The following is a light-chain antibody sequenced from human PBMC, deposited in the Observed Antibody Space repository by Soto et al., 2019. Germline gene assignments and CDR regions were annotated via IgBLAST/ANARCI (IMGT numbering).Light chain of an antibody. Sequence: QSLLSQPPSASGTPGQRVTISCSGSSSNIGSNTVSWYQQFPGTAPKLLIYFNIQRPSGVPDRFSGSKSGTSASLAISGLQSEDEADYYCAAWDDSLNGYVFGSGTKVTV. V-gene: IGLV1-44*01. CDR1: SSNIGSNT. J-gene: IGLJ1*01. CDR3: AAWDDSLNGYV. CDR2: FNI.